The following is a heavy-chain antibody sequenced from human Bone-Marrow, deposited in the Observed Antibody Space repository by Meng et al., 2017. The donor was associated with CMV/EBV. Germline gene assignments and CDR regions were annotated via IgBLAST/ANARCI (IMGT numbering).Heavy chain of an antibody. V-gene: IGHV3-23*01. CDR3: AKGPSSIADRPGPIYYFDY. J-gene: IGHJ4*02. CDR1: GFTFSSYA. CDR2: ISGSGGST. D-gene: IGHD6-6*01. Sequence: GESLKISCAASGFTFSSYAMSWVRQAPGKGLEWVSAISGSGGSTYYADSVKGRFTISRDNSKNTLYLQMNSLRAEDTAVYYCAKGPSSIADRPGPIYYFDYWGEGTLVTVSS.